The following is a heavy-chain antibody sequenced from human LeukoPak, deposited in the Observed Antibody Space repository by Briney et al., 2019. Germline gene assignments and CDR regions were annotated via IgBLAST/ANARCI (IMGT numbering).Heavy chain of an antibody. V-gene: IGHV1-18*01. CDR3: ARDLAYSSSDHAFDI. CDR2: ISAYNGNT. D-gene: IGHD6-6*01. CDR1: GYTFTSYG. J-gene: IGHJ3*02. Sequence: ASVKVSCKASGYTFTSYGISWMRQAPGQGLEWMGWISAYNGNTNYAQKLQGRVTMTTDTSTSTAYMELSSLRSEDTAVYYCARDLAYSSSDHAFDIWGQGTMVTVSS.